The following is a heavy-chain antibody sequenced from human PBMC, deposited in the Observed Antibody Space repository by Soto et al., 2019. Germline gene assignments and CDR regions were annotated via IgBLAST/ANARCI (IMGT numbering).Heavy chain of an antibody. CDR3: ARDLAAAGGNNVDY. Sequence: QVHLLQSGAELEKPGASVKVSCKASGYTFTSYYIHWLRQAPGQGLEWMGIINPSGGGTAYTQKFQGRVTMTRDTSTSTVYMELTSLTSDDTAVYYCARDLAAAGGNNVDYWGQGTLVTVSS. V-gene: IGHV1-46*01. J-gene: IGHJ4*02. D-gene: IGHD6-13*01. CDR2: INPSGGGT. CDR1: GYTFTSYY.